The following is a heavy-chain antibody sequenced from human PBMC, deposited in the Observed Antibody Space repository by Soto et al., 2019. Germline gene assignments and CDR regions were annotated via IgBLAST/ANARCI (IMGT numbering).Heavy chain of an antibody. D-gene: IGHD4-17*01. J-gene: IGHJ6*02. V-gene: IGHV3-33*01. CDR1: GFTFSSYG. CDR3: AREGVGYGDLAGYYYCDGMDV. CDR2: IWYDGSNK. Sequence: QVQLVESGGGVVQPGRSLRLSCAASGFTFSSYGMHWVRQAPGKGLEWVAVIWYDGSNKYYADSVKGRFTISRDNSKNXMXLIXNSLRAEDTAVYYCAREGVGYGDLAGYYYCDGMDVWGQGTTVTVSS.